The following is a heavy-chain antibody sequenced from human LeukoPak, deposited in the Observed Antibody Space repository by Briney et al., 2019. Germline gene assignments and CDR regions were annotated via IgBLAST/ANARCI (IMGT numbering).Heavy chain of an antibody. V-gene: IGHV4-34*01. Sequence: SETLSLTCAVYVGSFSGYYWSGIRQPPGKGLEWSGEINHSGSTNYNPSLKSRVTISVDTSKNQFSLNLSSVTAAATAVYYCASESMNWFDPWGQGTLVTVSS. D-gene: IGHD2/OR15-2a*01. CDR2: INHSGST. J-gene: IGHJ5*02. CDR1: VGSFSGYY. CDR3: ASESMNWFDP.